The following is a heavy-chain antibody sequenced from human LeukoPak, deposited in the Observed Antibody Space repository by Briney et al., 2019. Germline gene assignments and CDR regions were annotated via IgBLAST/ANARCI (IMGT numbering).Heavy chain of an antibody. V-gene: IGHV3-15*01. J-gene: IGHJ4*02. CDR3: TVDTNTDSQYY. D-gene: IGHD2-8*01. CDR1: GFTFSSYE. CDR2: IKSKTDGGTT. Sequence: PGGSLRLSCAASGFTFSSYEMNWVRQAPGKGLEWVGRIKSKTDGGTTDYAAPVKGRFTISRDDSENTLYLQMNSLKTEDTAVYYCTVDTNTDSQYYWGQGTLVTVSS.